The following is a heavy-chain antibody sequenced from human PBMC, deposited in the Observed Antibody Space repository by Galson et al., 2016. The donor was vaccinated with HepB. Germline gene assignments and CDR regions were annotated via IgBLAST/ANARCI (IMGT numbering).Heavy chain of an antibody. J-gene: IGHJ6*02. CDR1: GFTFSSYG. D-gene: IGHD3-9*01. Sequence: SLRLSCAASGFTFSSYGMHWVRQAPGKGLEWVAVISHGGTKSYLSESVKGRFTISRDNSKDSLSLQMSSLRGEDTAVYYCAKGYDIVTGHCSVEDYYGLDLWGQGTAVTVS. V-gene: IGHV3-30*18. CDR2: ISHGGTKS. CDR3: AKGYDIVTGHCSVEDYYGLDL.